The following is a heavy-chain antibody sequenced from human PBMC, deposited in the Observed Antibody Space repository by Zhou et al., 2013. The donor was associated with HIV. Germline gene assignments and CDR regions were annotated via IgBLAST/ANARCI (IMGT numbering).Heavy chain of an antibody. Sequence: QVQLVQSGAEVKKPGSSVKVSCKASGGTFSSYAISWVRQAPGQGLEWMGRIIPILGIANYAQKFQGRVTITADKSTSTAYMELSSLRSEDTAVYYCAREAVTANYYYYYYMDVWGKGTTVTVSS. CDR2: IIPILGIA. CDR3: AREAVTANYYYYYYMDV. V-gene: IGHV1-69*04. J-gene: IGHJ6*03. D-gene: IGHD4-4*01. CDR1: GGTFSSYA.